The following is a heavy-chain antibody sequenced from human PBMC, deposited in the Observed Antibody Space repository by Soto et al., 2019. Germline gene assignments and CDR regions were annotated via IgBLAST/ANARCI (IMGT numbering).Heavy chain of an antibody. D-gene: IGHD2-2*01. J-gene: IGHJ6*03. CDR3: AKDPPLYCSSTSCSAFYYYYMEV. Sequence: GGSLRLSCAASGFTFSSYAMSWVRQAPGKGLEWVSAISGSGGSTYYADSVKGRFTISRDNSKNTLYLQLNSLRAEDTAVYYCAKDPPLYCSSTSCSAFYYYYMEVWGKGTTVTVSS. CDR2: ISGSGGST. CDR1: GFTFSSYA. V-gene: IGHV3-23*01.